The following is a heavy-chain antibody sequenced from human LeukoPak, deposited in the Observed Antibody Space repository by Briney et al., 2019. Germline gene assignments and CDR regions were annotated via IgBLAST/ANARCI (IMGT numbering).Heavy chain of an antibody. D-gene: IGHD3-22*01. CDR1: GDSISSSSYY. CDR3: ARRRYYDSTGYLD. J-gene: IGHJ1*01. V-gene: IGHV4-39*01. CDR2: IYYRGST. Sequence: PSETLSLTCTISGDSISSSSYYWGWIRQPPGERLEWIGDIYYRGSTYYSPSLKSRVSISIDTSNNQFSLTLNSVTAADTALYFCARRRYYDSTGYLDWGQGTLVTVSS.